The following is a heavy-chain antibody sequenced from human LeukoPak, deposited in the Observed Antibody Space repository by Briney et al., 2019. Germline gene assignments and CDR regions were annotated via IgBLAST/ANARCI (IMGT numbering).Heavy chain of an antibody. Sequence: SQTLSLTCAISGDSVSRNSVAWNWIRQCPSRGLEWLGRTFYRSKWYNDYAVSVRSRITINADTSKNQFSLQLNSVTPEDTAVYYCARDLYCSDAACSFDNWGQGTLVTVSS. CDR1: GDSVSRNSVA. CDR3: ARDLYCSDAACSFDN. CDR2: TFYRSKWYN. V-gene: IGHV6-1*01. J-gene: IGHJ4*02. D-gene: IGHD2-15*01.